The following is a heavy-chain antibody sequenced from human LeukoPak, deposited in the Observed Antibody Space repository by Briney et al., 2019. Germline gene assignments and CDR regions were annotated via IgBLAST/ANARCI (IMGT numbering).Heavy chain of an antibody. V-gene: IGHV3-48*04. CDR2: ISSSGSTI. CDR3: AGVLRFFDY. J-gene: IGHJ4*02. Sequence: PGGSLRLSCVVSGFSLRGYTINWVRQAPGKGLEWISYISSSGSTIYYADSVKGRFTISRDNAKNSLYLQMNSLRAEDTAVYYCAGVLRFFDYWGQGTLVSVSS. CDR1: GFSLRGYT. D-gene: IGHD3-3*01.